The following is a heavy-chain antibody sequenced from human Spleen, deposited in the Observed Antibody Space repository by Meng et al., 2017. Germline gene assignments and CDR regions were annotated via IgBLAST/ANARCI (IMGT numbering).Heavy chain of an antibody. CDR1: GFTFSSYD. CDR2: IGTAGDT. Sequence: GESLKISCAASGFTFSSYDMHWVRQATGKGLEWVSAIGTAGDTYYPGSVKGRFTISRENAKNSLYLQMNSLRAGDTAVYYCARDGGNGKVDSSGWYDYWGQGTLVTVSS. CDR3: ARDGGNGKVDSSGWYDY. D-gene: IGHD6-19*01. V-gene: IGHV3-13*01. J-gene: IGHJ4*02.